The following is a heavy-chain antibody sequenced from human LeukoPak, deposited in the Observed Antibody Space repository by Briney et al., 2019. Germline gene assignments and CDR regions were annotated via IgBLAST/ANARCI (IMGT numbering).Heavy chain of an antibody. CDR2: ISYSGST. CDR3: ARGSDDYGLNYFDY. CDR1: GGSISSYY. V-gene: IGHV4-59*01. D-gene: IGHD4-17*01. Sequence: SETLSLTCTVSGGSISSYYWTWIRQPPGKGLEWIGYISYSGSTNYNPSLKSRVTMSVDASKNRFSLKLSSVTAADTAVYYCARGSDDYGLNYFDYWGQGTLVTVSS. J-gene: IGHJ4*02.